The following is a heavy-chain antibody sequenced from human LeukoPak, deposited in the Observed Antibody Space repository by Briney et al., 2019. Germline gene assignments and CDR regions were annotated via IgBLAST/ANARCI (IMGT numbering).Heavy chain of an antibody. V-gene: IGHV3-74*01. CDR1: GFTFSGYW. D-gene: IGHD1-26*01. J-gene: IGHJ4*02. Sequence: PGGSLRFSCAASGFTFSGYWMHWVRQAPGKGLAWVSVIRSDGSITTYADSVKGRFTISRDTAKNTLYLQMNSLRAEDTAVYYCARDGRSGNFDKWGQGTLVSVSS. CDR2: IRSDGSIT. CDR3: ARDGRSGNFDK.